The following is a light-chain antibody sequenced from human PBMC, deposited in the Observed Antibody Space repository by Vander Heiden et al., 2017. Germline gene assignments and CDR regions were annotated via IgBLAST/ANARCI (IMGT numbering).Light chain of an antibody. J-gene: IGKJ1*01. Sequence: EIVMTQSPATLSVSPGERATLSCRASQSVSSKLAWYQQKPGQAPRLLIYGASTRATGVPARFSGSGSGTGFTLTINSLQSEDFAVYSCQQYDNWPQTFGQGTNVEIK. CDR3: QQYDNWPQT. CDR2: GAS. CDR1: QSVSSK. V-gene: IGKV3-15*01.